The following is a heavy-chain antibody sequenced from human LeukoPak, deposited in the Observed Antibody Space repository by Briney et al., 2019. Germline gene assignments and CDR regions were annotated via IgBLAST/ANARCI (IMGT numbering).Heavy chain of an antibody. V-gene: IGHV3-66*01. CDR2: IYSGGST. CDR3: ARGFRYCSGGSCYWFDP. Sequence: GSLRLSCAASGFTVSSNYMSWVRQAPGKGLEWVSVIYSGGSTYYADSVKGRFTISRDNSKNTLYLQMNSLRAEDTAVYYCARGFRYCSGGSCYWFDPWGQGTLVTVSS. D-gene: IGHD2-15*01. J-gene: IGHJ5*02. CDR1: GFTVSSNY.